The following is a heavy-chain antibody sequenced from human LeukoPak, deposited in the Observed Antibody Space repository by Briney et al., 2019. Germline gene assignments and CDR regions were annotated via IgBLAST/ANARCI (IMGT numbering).Heavy chain of an antibody. D-gene: IGHD1-26*01. J-gene: IGHJ4*02. CDR3: ARESRWGRGGATDY. CDR1: GGSISSSSYY. Sequence: SETLSLTCTVSGGSISSSSYYWGWIRQPPGKGLEWIGYIYYSGSTNYNPSLKSRVTISVDTSKNQFSLKLSSVTAADTAVYYCARESRWGRGGATDYWGQGTLVTVSS. V-gene: IGHV4-61*01. CDR2: IYYSGST.